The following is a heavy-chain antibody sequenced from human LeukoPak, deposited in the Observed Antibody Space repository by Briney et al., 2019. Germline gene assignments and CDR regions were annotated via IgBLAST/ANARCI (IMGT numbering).Heavy chain of an antibody. D-gene: IGHD3-10*01. Sequence: PGGSLRLSCAASGFTFYDYVMHWVRQPPGKGLEWVSLISGNGGLTYYADSVEGRFTISRDNSKNSLYLQMNSLTGEDSALYYCVRALPGDPVGLDVWGQGTTVSVSS. CDR3: VRALPGDPVGLDV. J-gene: IGHJ6*02. CDR2: ISGNGGLT. CDR1: GFTFYDYV. V-gene: IGHV3-43*02.